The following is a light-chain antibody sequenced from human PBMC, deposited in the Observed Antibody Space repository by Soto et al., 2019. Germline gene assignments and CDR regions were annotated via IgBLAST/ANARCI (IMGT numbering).Light chain of an antibody. CDR2: EVS. CDR3: SSYTSSSTVV. V-gene: IGLV2-14*01. J-gene: IGLJ2*01. CDR1: SNDVGGYHY. Sequence: QSALTQPASVSGSLGQSITIPCTGTSNDVGGYHYVSWYQQHPGKAPQLMIYEVSNRPSGVSNRFSGSKSDKTASLTISGLHAEDEADYYCSSYTSSSTVVFGGGTKLTVL.